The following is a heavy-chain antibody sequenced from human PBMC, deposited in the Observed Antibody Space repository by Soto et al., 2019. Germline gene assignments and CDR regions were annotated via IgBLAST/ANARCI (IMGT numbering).Heavy chain of an antibody. J-gene: IGHJ6*02. CDR2: MSYDGSKI. CDR1: GFTFDNYG. Sequence: QVPLVESGGGVIQPGRSLRLSCEASGFTFDNYGMHWIRQGPGQGLEWVATMSYDGSKIYYRDSVRGRFSISRDDSKRTLYLQMNSLRAEDTAVYYCAKDRDPYYYYYLMDVWGQGTTVTVSS. V-gene: IGHV3-30*18. CDR3: AKDRDPYYYYYLMDV.